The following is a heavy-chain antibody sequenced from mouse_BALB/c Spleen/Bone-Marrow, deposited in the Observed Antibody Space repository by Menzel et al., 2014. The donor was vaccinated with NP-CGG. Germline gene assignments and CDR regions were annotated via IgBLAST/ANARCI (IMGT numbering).Heavy chain of an antibody. CDR3: ARWGGTPYFVY. CDR2: ITPYNDDT. Sequence: EVKLMESGPELVKPGASVRMSCKASGYTFTSYLIRWVKQKPGQGLEWIGYITPYNDDTKYNEKFKGKATLTSDKSSSTAYMELSSLTSEDSAVYYCARWGGTPYFVYWGQGTTLAISS. V-gene: IGHV1-14*01. J-gene: IGHJ2*01. CDR1: GYTFTSYL. D-gene: IGHD4-1*01.